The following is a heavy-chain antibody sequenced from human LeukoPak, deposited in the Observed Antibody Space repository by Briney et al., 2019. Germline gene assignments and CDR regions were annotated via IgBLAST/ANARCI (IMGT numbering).Heavy chain of an antibody. CDR3: ARTDSSGWYPIDY. Sequence: SETLSLTCTVSGYSISSGYYWGWIRQPPGKGLEWIGSIYHSGSTYYNPSLKSRVTISVDTSKNQFSLKLSSVTAADTAVYYCARTDSSGWYPIDYWGQGTLVTVSS. V-gene: IGHV4-38-2*02. J-gene: IGHJ4*02. CDR2: IYHSGST. CDR1: GYSISSGYY. D-gene: IGHD6-19*01.